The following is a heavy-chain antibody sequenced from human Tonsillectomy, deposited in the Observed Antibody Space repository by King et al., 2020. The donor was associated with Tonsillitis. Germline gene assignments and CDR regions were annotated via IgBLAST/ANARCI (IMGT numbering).Heavy chain of an antibody. CDR1: GFSFSNYW. Sequence: QLVQSGGDLVQPGGSLRLSCAASGFSFSNYWMSWVRQAPGKGLEWVANIRQDGNEKYYVDSVKGRFTVSRDNGMSSLYLQMNNLRVEDTAIYYCVLGGLVAGGGRFGHWGQGTLVTVAP. CDR2: IRQDGNEK. J-gene: IGHJ5*02. D-gene: IGHD6-19*01. CDR3: VLGGLVAGGGRFGH. V-gene: IGHV3-7*03.